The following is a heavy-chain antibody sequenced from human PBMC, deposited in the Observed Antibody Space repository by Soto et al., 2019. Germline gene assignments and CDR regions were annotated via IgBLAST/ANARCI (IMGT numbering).Heavy chain of an antibody. D-gene: IGHD2-2*01. J-gene: IGHJ4*02. Sequence: XTXYYMHWVRQAPGQGLEWMGIINPSGGSTSYAQKFQGRVTMTRDTSTSTVYMELSSLRSEDTAVYYCARAPARYCSSTSCHFDYWGQGTLVTVSS. CDR2: INPSGGST. CDR3: ARAPARYCSSTSCHFDY. V-gene: IGHV1-46*03. CDR1: XTXYY.